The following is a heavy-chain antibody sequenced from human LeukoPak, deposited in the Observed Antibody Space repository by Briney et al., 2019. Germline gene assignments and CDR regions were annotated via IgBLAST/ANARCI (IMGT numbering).Heavy chain of an antibody. Sequence: GGSLRLSCAASGFTVSSNDMSWVHQAPGKGLEWVSIIHIGNSTYYADSVKGRFTISRDNSKNTLYLQMNSLRAEDTAVYYCARSGIAAAGPFQHFDYWGQGTLVTVSS. D-gene: IGHD6-13*01. CDR2: IHIGNST. CDR3: ARSGIAAAGPFQHFDY. V-gene: IGHV3-66*01. J-gene: IGHJ4*02. CDR1: GFTVSSND.